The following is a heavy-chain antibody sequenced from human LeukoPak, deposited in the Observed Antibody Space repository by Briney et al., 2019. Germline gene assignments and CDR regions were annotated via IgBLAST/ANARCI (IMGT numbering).Heavy chain of an antibody. V-gene: IGHV1-69*13. CDR2: AIPIFGTA. J-gene: IGHJ6*03. D-gene: IGHD3-10*01. CDR1: GGTFSSYA. CDR3: ARGGMVRGVIGYYYMDV. Sequence: SVKVSCKASGGTFSSYAISWVRQAPGQGLEWMGGAIPIFGTANYAQKFQGRGTITVDESTSTAYMELSSLRSEDTAVYYCARGGMVRGVIGYYYMDVWGKGTTVTVSS.